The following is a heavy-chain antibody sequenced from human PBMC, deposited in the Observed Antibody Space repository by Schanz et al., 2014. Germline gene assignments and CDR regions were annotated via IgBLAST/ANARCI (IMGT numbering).Heavy chain of an antibody. Sequence: EVQLLESGGGLIQPGGSLRLSCAASGFGFSSYSMNWVRQAPGKGLEWVSYVSRSTPDIYYADSVKGRFTMSRDNAKNSLYLEMNSLRAEDTALYYCARDRRNADLDYWGQGTLVTVSS. CDR3: ARDRRNADLDY. CDR1: GFGFSSYS. CDR2: VSRSTPDI. V-gene: IGHV3-48*01. J-gene: IGHJ4*02. D-gene: IGHD1-1*01.